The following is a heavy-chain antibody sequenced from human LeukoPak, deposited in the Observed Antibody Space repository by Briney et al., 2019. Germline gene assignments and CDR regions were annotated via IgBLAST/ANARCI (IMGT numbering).Heavy chain of an antibody. J-gene: IGHJ5*02. CDR2: IYYSGST. D-gene: IGHD2-2*01. Sequence: SETLSLTCTVSGGSISSGDYYWSWIRQPPGKGLEWIGYIYYSGSTYYNPSLKSRVTISVDTSKNQFSLKLSSVTAADTAVYYCARGLEYQLLNNWFDPWGQGTLVTVSS. CDR1: GGSISSGDYY. CDR3: ARGLEYQLLNNWFDP. V-gene: IGHV4-30-4*01.